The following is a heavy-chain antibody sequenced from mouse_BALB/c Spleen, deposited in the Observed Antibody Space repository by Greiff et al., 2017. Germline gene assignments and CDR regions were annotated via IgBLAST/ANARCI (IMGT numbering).Heavy chain of an antibody. CDR2: ISYSGST. V-gene: IGHV3-2*02. J-gene: IGHJ4*01. D-gene: IGHD2-4*01. CDR1: GYSITSDYA. Sequence: EVKLMESGPGLVKPSQSLSLTCTVTGYSITSDYAWNWIRQFPGNKLEWMGYISYSGSTSYNPSLKSRISITRDTSKNQFFLQLNSVTTEDTATYYCARRIYYDPLLAMDYWGQGTSVTVSS. CDR3: ARRIYYDPLLAMDY.